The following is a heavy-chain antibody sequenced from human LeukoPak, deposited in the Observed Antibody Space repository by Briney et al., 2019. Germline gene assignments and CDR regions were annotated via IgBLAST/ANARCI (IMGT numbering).Heavy chain of an antibody. V-gene: IGHV4-39*07. CDR1: GGSISSSSYY. Sequence: SETLSLTCTVSGGSISSSSYYWGWIRQPPGKGLEWIGSIYYSGSTYYNPSLKSRVTISVDTSKNQFSLKLSSVTAADTAVYYCARAPSEGMATIIGYFDYWGQGTLVTVSS. CDR3: ARAPSEGMATIIGYFDY. CDR2: IYYSGST. J-gene: IGHJ4*02. D-gene: IGHD5-24*01.